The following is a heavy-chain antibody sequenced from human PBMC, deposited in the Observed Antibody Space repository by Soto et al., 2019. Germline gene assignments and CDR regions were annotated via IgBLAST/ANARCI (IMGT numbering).Heavy chain of an antibody. CDR2: INPNSGGT. J-gene: IGHJ6*02. CDR1: GYTFTGCY. D-gene: IGHD3-10*01. Sequence: ASVKVSCKASGYTFTGCYMHWVRQGPGQGLEWMGWINPNSGGTNYAQKFQGWVTMTRDTSISTAYMELSRLRSDDTAVYYCARDTMVRGVNYYYYYGMDVWGQGTTVTVSS. CDR3: ARDTMVRGVNYYYYYGMDV. V-gene: IGHV1-2*04.